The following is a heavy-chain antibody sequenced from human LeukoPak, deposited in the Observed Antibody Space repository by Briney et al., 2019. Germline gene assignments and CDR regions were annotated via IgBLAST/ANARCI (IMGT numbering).Heavy chain of an antibody. CDR3: ARVGCSSTSCSALGWFDP. CDR2: INPNSGGT. J-gene: IGHJ5*02. V-gene: IGHV1-2*02. Sequence: GASVKVSCKASGYTFTGYCMHWVRQAPGQGLGWMGWINPNSGGTNYAQKFQGRVTMTRDTSISTAYMELSRLRSDDTAVYYCARVGCSSTSCSALGWFDPWGQGTLVTVSS. D-gene: IGHD2-2*01. CDR1: GYTFTGYC.